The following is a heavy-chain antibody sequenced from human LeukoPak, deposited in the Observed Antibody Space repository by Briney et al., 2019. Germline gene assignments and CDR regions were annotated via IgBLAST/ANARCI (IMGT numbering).Heavy chain of an antibody. J-gene: IGHJ4*02. CDR3: AREASYSSSWATFDY. CDR2: ISGSSMI. Sequence: GGSLRLSCATSGFLFRNYNMNWVRQAPGKGQEWVSYISGSSMIYYADPVKGRFTISRDIASNSLYLQMNSLRAEDTGVYYCAREASYSSSWATFDYWGQGTLVTVSS. V-gene: IGHV3-48*01. D-gene: IGHD6-13*01. CDR1: GFLFRNYN.